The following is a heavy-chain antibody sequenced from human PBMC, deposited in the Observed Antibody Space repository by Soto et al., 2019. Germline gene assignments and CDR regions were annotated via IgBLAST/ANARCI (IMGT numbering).Heavy chain of an antibody. Sequence: QVQLVQSGAEVKKPGASVKVSCKASGYTFTSYGISWVRQAPGQGLEWMGWISAYNGNTNYAQKLQGRVTMTTDTSTSTAYMELRSLRSDDTAVYYCARDVTGTSSYYYYGMDVWGQGTTVTVSS. CDR2: ISAYNGNT. V-gene: IGHV1-18*04. CDR3: ARDVTGTSSYYYYGMDV. J-gene: IGHJ6*02. CDR1: GYTFTSYG. D-gene: IGHD1-7*01.